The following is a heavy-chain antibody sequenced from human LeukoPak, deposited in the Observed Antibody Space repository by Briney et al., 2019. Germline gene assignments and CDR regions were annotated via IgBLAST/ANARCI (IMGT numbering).Heavy chain of an antibody. CDR1: GGSISSSTYY. V-gene: IGHV4-39*01. CDR2: IYYSGST. J-gene: IGHJ3*02. CDR3: ARTDRYQLPPIAAFDI. Sequence: SETLSLTCTVSGGSISSSTYYWGWIRQPPGKGLEWIGSIYYSGSTYYSPSLKSRVTISIAASQNQFSLRLRSVTAADTAVYYCARTDRYQLPPIAAFDIWGQGTMVTVSS. D-gene: IGHD2-2*01.